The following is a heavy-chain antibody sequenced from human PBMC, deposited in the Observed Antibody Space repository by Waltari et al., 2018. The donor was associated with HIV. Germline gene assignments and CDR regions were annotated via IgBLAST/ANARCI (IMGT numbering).Heavy chain of an antibody. V-gene: IGHV4-30-4*01. CDR3: ARVKIVGNWFDP. J-gene: IGHJ5*02. CDR2: MYYSGST. CDR1: GGSISSGDYY. Sequence: QVQLQESGPGLVKPSQTLSLTCTVSGGSISSGDYYWSWIRQPPGKGLEWIGYMYYSGSTYSNPSLKSRVTRSVDTSKNQFSLKLSSVTAADTAVYYCARVKIVGNWFDPWGQGTLVTVSS. D-gene: IGHD1-26*01.